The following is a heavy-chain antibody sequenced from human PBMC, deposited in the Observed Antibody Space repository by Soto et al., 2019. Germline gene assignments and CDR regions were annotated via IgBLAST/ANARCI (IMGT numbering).Heavy chain of an antibody. Sequence: SETLSLTCAVYGGSFSGYYWSWIRQPPGKGLEWIGEINHSGSTNYNPSLKSRVTISVDTSKNQFSLKLSSVTAADTAVYYCARGRVQLGYSSGWYWSYYFDYWGQGTLVTVSS. J-gene: IGHJ4*02. CDR1: GGSFSGYY. CDR2: INHSGST. D-gene: IGHD6-19*01. V-gene: IGHV4-34*01. CDR3: ARGRVQLGYSSGWYWSYYFDY.